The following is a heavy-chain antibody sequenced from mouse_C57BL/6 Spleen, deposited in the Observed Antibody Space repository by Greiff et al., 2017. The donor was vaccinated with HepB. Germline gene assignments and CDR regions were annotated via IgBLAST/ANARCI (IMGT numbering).Heavy chain of an antibody. D-gene: IGHD3-3*01. V-gene: IGHV1-55*01. CDR3: ARRGRGYAMDY. Sequence: QVQLQHPGAELVKPGASVKMSCKASGYTFTSYWITWVKQRPGQGLEWIGDIYPGSGSTNYNEKFKSKATLTVDTSSSTAYMQLSSLTSEDSAVYYCARRGRGYAMDYWGQGTSVTVSS. J-gene: IGHJ4*01. CDR1: GYTFTSYW. CDR2: IYPGSGST.